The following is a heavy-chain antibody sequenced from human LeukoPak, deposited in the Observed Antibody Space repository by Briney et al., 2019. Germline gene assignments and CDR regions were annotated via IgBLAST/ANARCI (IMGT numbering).Heavy chain of an antibody. V-gene: IGHV1-8*01. J-gene: IGHJ1*01. D-gene: IGHD6-13*01. CDR3: ARDGQVAAAAYFQH. CDR1: GYTFTTYD. Sequence: ASVKVSCKASGYTFTTYDINWVRQATGQGLEWMGWINPNSGIANYAQKFQGRVTITADTSTSTAYMELSSLRSEDTAVYYCARDGQVAAAAYFQHWGQGTLVTVSS. CDR2: INPNSGIA.